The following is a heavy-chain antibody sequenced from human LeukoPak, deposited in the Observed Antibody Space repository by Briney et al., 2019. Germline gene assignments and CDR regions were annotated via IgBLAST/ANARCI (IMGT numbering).Heavy chain of an antibody. J-gene: IGHJ4*02. D-gene: IGHD2-2*01. V-gene: IGHV4-39*01. CDR1: GGSISSSSYY. Sequence: SETLSLTCTVSGGSISSSSYYWGWIRQPPGKGLEWIGSIYYSGSTYYNPSLKSRVTISVDTSKNQFSLKLSSVTAADTAVYYCARVSRGKYQLLLDYWGQGTLVTVSS. CDR3: ARVSRGKYQLLLDY. CDR2: IYYSGST.